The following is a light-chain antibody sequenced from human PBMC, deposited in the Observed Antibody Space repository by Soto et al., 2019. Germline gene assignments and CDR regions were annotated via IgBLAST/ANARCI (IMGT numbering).Light chain of an antibody. CDR3: QQRNVWPPIT. Sequence: EIVSAQRPAILSGWPGDRASLSCKASQSLSSSYLACYQQKPGQPPRLVVYDSTLRANGVPDRVGGSRSGSEFSLTIHNLEHDDFSVHYCQQRNVWPPITYGQGTRLEIK. CDR2: DST. J-gene: IGKJ5*01. CDR1: QSLSSSY. V-gene: IGKV3D-20*02.